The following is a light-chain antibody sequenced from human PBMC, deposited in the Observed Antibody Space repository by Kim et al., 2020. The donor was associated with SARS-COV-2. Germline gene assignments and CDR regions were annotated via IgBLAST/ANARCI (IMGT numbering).Light chain of an antibody. J-gene: IGLJ2*01. V-gene: IGLV2-8*01. CDR2: EVT. Sequence: GQSVTSSCTGTSSDVGGYDYVSWYQHHPGKAPKLMIYEVTKRPSGVPDRFSGSKSGNTASLTVSGLQAEDEAYYYCSSYADSNSLVFGGGTQLTVL. CDR1: SSDVGGYDY. CDR3: SSYADSNSLV.